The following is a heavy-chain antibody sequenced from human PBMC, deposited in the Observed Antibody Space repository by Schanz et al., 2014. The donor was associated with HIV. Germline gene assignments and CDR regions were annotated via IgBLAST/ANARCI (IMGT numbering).Heavy chain of an antibody. CDR2: IIPIFGTA. D-gene: IGHD3-3*02. J-gene: IGHJ6*02. V-gene: IGHV1-69*01. Sequence: QVQLVQSGAEVKKPGSSVKVSCKASGGTFSIYAISWVRQAPGQGLEWMGGIIPIFGTANYAQKFQGRVPIIADESTSTAYMALSSLRSADTAVYFCARAAFSSEYYYGMDVWGQGTTVTVSS. CDR3: ARAAFSSEYYYGMDV. CDR1: GGTFSIYA.